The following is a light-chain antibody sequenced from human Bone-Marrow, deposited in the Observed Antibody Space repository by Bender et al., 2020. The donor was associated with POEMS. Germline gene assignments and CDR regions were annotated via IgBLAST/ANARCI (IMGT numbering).Light chain of an antibody. CDR3: CSYAGTSTPVL. J-gene: IGLJ2*01. V-gene: IGLV2-14*03. CDR1: SSDVGGYNY. Sequence: QSALTQPASVSGSPGQSITISCTGTSSDVGGYNYVSWYQQHPGKAPKLMIFDVSNRPSGVSNRFSGSKSGNTASLTISGLQAEDDADYYCCSYAGTSTPVLFGRGTKLTVL. CDR2: DVS.